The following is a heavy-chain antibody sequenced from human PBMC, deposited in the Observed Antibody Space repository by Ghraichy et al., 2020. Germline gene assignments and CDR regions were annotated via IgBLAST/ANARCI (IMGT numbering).Heavy chain of an antibody. CDR2: IGIRGSPL. CDR1: GFTFNTYS. D-gene: IGHD3-16*01. Sequence: GESLNISCVTSGFTFNTYSMNWFRQAPGKGLEWVSHIGIRGSPLYYADSVRGRFTISRDNAKNSVYLQMNSLRAEDTAVYYCARGGTVWNSCGMWGQGTMVSVSS. CDR3: ARGGTVWNSCGM. V-gene: IGHV3-48*01. J-gene: IGHJ3*02.